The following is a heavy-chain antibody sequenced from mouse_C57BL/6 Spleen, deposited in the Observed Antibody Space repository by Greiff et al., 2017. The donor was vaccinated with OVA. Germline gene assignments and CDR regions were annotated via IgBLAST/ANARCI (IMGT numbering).Heavy chain of an antibody. V-gene: IGHV14-2*01. CDR1: GFNIKDYY. CDR2: IDPEDGET. J-gene: IGHJ2*01. CDR3: AVPNWDGGGY. D-gene: IGHD4-1*01. Sequence: VQLQQSGAELVKPGASVKLSCTASGFNIKDYYMHWVKQRTEQGLEWIGRIDPEDGETKYASKFQGKATITADTSSNTAYLQLSSLTSEDTAVYYCAVPNWDGGGYWGQGTTLTVSS.